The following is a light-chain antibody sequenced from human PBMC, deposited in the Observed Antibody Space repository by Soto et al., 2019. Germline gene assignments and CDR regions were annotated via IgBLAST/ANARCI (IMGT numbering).Light chain of an antibody. Sequence: QSALTQPASVSGSPGQSITISCTGTSSDVGAYNYVSWYQQHPAKAPKLMIYEVSNRPSGVSNRFSGSKSGNTASLTISGLQAEDEADYYCSSYTTISTLVFGGGTKVTVL. J-gene: IGLJ2*01. CDR2: EVS. CDR3: SSYTTISTLV. V-gene: IGLV2-14*01. CDR1: SSDVGAYNY.